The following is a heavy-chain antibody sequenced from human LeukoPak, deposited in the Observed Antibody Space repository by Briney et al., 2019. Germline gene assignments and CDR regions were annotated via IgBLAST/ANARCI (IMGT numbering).Heavy chain of an antibody. D-gene: IGHD3-22*01. Sequence: SQTLSLTCTVSGGSISSGSYYWSWIRQPAGKGLEWIGRIYTSGSTNYNPSLKSRVTISVDTSKNQFSLKLSSVTAADTAVYYCASQYYSDSSGYRYWGQGTLVTVSS. CDR3: ASQYYSDSSGYRY. CDR1: GGSISSGSYY. CDR2: IYTSGST. V-gene: IGHV4-61*02. J-gene: IGHJ4*02.